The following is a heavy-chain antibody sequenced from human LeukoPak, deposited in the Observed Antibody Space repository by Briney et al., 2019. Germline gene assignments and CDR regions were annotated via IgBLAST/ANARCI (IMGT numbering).Heavy chain of an antibody. CDR3: ARRTTYYYDSSGYYGY. J-gene: IGHJ4*02. V-gene: IGHV1-69*05. D-gene: IGHD3-22*01. CDR1: GGTFSSYA. CDR2: IIPIFGTA. Sequence: SVTVSCKASGGTFSSYAISWVRQAPGQGLEWMGGIIPIFGTANYAQKFQGRVTITTDESTSTAYMELSSLRSEDTPVYYCARRTTYYYDSSGYYGYWGQGTLVTVSS.